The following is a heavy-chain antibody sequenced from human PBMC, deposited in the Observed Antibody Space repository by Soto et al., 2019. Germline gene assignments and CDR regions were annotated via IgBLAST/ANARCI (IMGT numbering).Heavy chain of an antibody. Sequence: SVKVSCKASGGTFSMYAISGVGQSGLRWRDGMGGIIPIFGTANYAQKFQGRVTITADESTSTAYMELSSLRSEDTAVYYCASSIPRYCSGGSCYSEGYFDYWGQGTLVTVSS. CDR1: GGTFSMYA. CDR2: IIPIFGTA. CDR3: ASSIPRYCSGGSCYSEGYFDY. D-gene: IGHD2-15*01. V-gene: IGHV1-69*13. J-gene: IGHJ4*02.